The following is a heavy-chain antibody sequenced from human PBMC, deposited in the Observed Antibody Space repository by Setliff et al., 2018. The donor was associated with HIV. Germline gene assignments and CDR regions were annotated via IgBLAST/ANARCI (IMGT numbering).Heavy chain of an antibody. D-gene: IGHD2-8*01. J-gene: IGHJ5*02. Sequence: SETLSLTCALYGGSFSDYYWSWIRQPPGMGLEWIGEVNRGRRTNYNSSLKSRVTISIDTSRNQFSLTVSSVTAADTAVYYCARHHRDPNFDPWGQGTLVTVSS. CDR1: GGSFSDYY. CDR3: ARHHRDPNFDP. V-gene: IGHV4-34*01. CDR2: VNRGRRT.